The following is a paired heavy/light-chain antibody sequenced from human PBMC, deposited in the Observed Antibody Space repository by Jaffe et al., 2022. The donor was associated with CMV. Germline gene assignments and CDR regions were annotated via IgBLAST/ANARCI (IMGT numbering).Light chain of an antibody. CDR3: LQHNSYPMYT. CDR1: QGISNY. J-gene: IGKJ2*01. CDR2: AAS. Sequence: DIQMTQSPSAMSASVGDRVTITCRASQGISNYLAWFQQKPGKVPKRLIYAASSLQSGVPSRFSGSGSGTEFTLTISSLQPEDFATYYCLQHNSYPMYTFGQGTKLEIK. V-gene: IGKV1-17*03.
Heavy chain of an antibody. D-gene: IGHD3-9*01. Sequence: QVQLVQSGAEVKKPGSSVKVSCKASGGTFSSYAISWVRQAPGQGLEWMGGIIPIFGTANYAQKFQGRVTITADESTSTAYMELSSLRSEDTAVYYCARDNGEYDILGRDAFDIWGQGTMVTVSS. J-gene: IGHJ3*02. V-gene: IGHV1-69*01. CDR3: ARDNGEYDILGRDAFDI. CDR2: IIPIFGTA. CDR1: GGTFSSYA.